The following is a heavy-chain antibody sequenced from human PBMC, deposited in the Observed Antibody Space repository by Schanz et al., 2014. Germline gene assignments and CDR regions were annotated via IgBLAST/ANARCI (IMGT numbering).Heavy chain of an antibody. D-gene: IGHD3-10*01. Sequence: EVQLLESGGGLVQPGGSLRLSCAASGFTFSSYGMNWLRQAPGKGLEWVSVIGVDGTTTYYADSVKGRFTISRDNSKNTLYLQMNSLRVEDTAVYYCAKGRFGELSAFDIWGQGTMVAVSS. J-gene: IGHJ3*02. CDR2: IGVDGTTT. CDR3: AKGRFGELSAFDI. V-gene: IGHV3-23*01. CDR1: GFTFSSYG.